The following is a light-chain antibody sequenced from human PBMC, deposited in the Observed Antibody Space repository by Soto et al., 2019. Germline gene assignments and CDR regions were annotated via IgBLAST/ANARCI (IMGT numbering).Light chain of an antibody. CDR3: QLWDSNSDHVV. Sequence: QSVLTQPPSVSGAPGQRVTIDCTGTTNNIGAGYDVQWYRQVPGTAPKLLIYGNGNRPSGVPDRFSASKFGTSASLTIAGIQADDEADYYCQLWDSNSDHVVFGGGTQLTVL. CDR1: TNNIGAGYD. CDR2: GNG. V-gene: IGLV1-40*01. J-gene: IGLJ2*01.